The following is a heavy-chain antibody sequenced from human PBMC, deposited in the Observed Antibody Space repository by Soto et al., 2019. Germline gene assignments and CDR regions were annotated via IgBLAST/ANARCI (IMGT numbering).Heavy chain of an antibody. CDR1: GFTFSSYG. V-gene: IGHV3-30*18. CDR3: AKDIEEVVYYYGMDV. CDR2: ISYDGNNI. J-gene: IGHJ6*02. Sequence: VQLVESGGGVVQPGESLRLSCVASGFTFSSYGVHWVRQAPGKGLEWVALISYDGNNIYYGDSVKGRFTIFRDNSKNTLFLQMNGLRAEDTAVYYCAKDIEEVVYYYGMDVWGQGTTVTVSS. D-gene: IGHD1-26*01.